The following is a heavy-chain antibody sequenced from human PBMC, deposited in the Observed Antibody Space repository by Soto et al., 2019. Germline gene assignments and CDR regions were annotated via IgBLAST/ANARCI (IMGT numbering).Heavy chain of an antibody. CDR1: GFTFSSYA. D-gene: IGHD2-21*01. CDR2: ISGSGGST. J-gene: IGHJ4*02. V-gene: IGHV3-23*01. Sequence: EVQLLASGGGLVQPGGSLRLSCAASGFTFSSYAMSWVRQAPGKGLEWVSAISGSGGSTYYADSVKGRFTISRDKSKNSLYLQMNSLRAEDTAVYYCAKGGDCGLLFDYWGQGTLVTVSS. CDR3: AKGGDCGLLFDY.